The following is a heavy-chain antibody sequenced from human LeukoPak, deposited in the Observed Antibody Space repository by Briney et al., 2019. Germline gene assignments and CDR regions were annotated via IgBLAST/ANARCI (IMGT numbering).Heavy chain of an antibody. J-gene: IGHJ6*02. Sequence: ASVKVSCKASGYTFTSYDINWVRQATGQGLEWMGWMNPNSGNTGYAQKFQGRVTMTRNTSISTAYMELSSLRSEDTAVYYCARTVKDYDFWSGYYTNYYYYGMDVWGQGTTVTVSS. CDR1: GYTFTSYD. CDR3: ARTVKDYDFWSGYYTNYYYYGMDV. V-gene: IGHV1-8*01. CDR2: MNPNSGNT. D-gene: IGHD3-3*01.